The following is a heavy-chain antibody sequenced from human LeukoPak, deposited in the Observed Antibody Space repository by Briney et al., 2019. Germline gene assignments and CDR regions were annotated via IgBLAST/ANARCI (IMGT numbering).Heavy chain of an antibody. V-gene: IGHV4-34*01. CDR1: GGSFSGYY. CDR2: INHSGST. CDR3: ARVRGTDGALMGWFDP. J-gene: IGHJ5*02. D-gene: IGHD2-8*01. Sequence: PSETLSLTCAVYGGSFSGYYWSWIRQPPGKGLEWIGEINHSGSTNYNPSLKSRVTISVDKSKNQFSLKLSSVTAADTAVYYCARVRGTDGALMGWFDPWGQGTLVTVSS.